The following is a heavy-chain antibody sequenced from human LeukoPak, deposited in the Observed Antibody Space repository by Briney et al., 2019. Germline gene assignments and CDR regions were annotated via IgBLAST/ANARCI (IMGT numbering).Heavy chain of an antibody. CDR1: GFTFTSSA. Sequence: SVKVSCKASGFTFTSSAMRWVRQARGQRLEWIGWIVVGSGNTNYAQKFQERVTITRDMSTSRAYMELSSLRSEDTAVYYCAAVQVGANYYFDYWGQGTLVTVSS. D-gene: IGHD1-26*01. CDR3: AAVQVGANYYFDY. V-gene: IGHV1-58*02. CDR2: IVVGSGNT. J-gene: IGHJ4*02.